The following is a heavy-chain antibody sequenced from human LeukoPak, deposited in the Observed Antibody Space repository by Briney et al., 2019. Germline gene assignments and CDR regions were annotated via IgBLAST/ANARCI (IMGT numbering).Heavy chain of an antibody. J-gene: IGHJ5*02. D-gene: IGHD3-10*01. CDR3: ARGVGSSWFGP. CDR1: GYTFTVYY. Sequence: ASVKVSCKASGYTFTVYYMHWRRQAPGQGLEWIGWINPNTGGTTFAQKFQGRVTMTRDTSISTAYMELSSLRSDDTAMYYCARGVGSSWFGPWGQGTLVTVSS. V-gene: IGHV1-2*02. CDR2: INPNTGGT.